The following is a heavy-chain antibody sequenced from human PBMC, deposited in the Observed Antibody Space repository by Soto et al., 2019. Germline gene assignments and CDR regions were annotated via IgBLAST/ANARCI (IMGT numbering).Heavy chain of an antibody. CDR3: AKGYYCYRMDV. V-gene: IGHV3-9*01. J-gene: IGHJ6*02. CDR2: ISWNSGSI. CDR1: GFTFDAYA. Sequence: GGSLRLSCAASGFTFDAYAMHWVRQAPGKGLEWVSGISWNSGSIGYADSVKGRFTISRDNAKNSLYLQMNSLRAEDTALYYCAKGYYCYRMDVWGQGTTVTVSS.